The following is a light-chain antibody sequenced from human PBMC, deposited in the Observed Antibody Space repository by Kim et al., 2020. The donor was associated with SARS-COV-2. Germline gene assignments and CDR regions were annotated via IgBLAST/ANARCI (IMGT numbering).Light chain of an antibody. CDR1: NIGSKS. CDR3: QVWDSSSDHWV. CDR2: YDS. V-gene: IGLV3-21*04. Sequence: GSVGPGKTARIPCGGNNIGSKSVPWYQQKPGQAPVLVMYYDSDRPSGIPERFSGNTATLTISRVEAGDEADYYCQVWDSSSDHWVFGGGTQLTVL. J-gene: IGLJ3*02.